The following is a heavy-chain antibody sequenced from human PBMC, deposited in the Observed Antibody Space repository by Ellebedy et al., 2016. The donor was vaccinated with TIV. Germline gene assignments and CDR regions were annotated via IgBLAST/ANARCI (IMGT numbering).Heavy chain of an antibody. CDR1: GFTFSNYW. D-gene: IGHD6-19*01. J-gene: IGHJ4*02. V-gene: IGHV3-7*01. Sequence: GGSLRLSCAASGFTFSNYWMSWVRQAPGKGLEWVANIKQDGSEKYYMDSVKGRFTISRDNAKNSLYLQMNSLRDEDTAVYYCARDQWLGRAYYFDYWGQGTLLTVSS. CDR3: ARDQWLGRAYYFDY. CDR2: IKQDGSEK.